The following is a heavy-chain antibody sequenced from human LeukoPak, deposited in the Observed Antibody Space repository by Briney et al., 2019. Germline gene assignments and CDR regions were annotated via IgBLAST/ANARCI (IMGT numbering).Heavy chain of an antibody. D-gene: IGHD3-10*01. CDR3: TIDRSWNFPH. Sequence: GGSLRLSCAASGFTLSSDWTTWVRQAPGKGLEWAATIKPDGSEKYYLDSLKGRFTISRDNARNLLYLQMNSLTVEDTAVYYCTIDRSWNFPHWGQGTLVIVSS. V-gene: IGHV3-7*01. CDR2: IKPDGSEK. CDR1: GFTLSSDW. J-gene: IGHJ1*01.